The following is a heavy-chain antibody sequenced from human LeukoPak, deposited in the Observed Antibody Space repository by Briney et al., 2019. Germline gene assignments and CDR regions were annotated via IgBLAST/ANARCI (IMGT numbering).Heavy chain of an antibody. D-gene: IGHD3-16*01. J-gene: IGHJ6*03. V-gene: IGHV4-39*07. CDR2: IDYSGST. CDR1: AGSISSSSYY. CDR3: ARSFYVSGSRYYYYMDV. Sequence: SAETLSLTCTVAAGSISSSSYYWGWIRQPPGKGLEWIGSIDYSGSTYYNPSLKSRVTISVDTSKHQFSLKLSSVTAADTAVYYCARSFYVSGSRYYYYMDVWGKGTTVTVSS.